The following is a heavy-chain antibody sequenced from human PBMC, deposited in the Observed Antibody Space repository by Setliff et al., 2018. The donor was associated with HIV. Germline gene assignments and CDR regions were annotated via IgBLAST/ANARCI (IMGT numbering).Heavy chain of an antibody. Sequence: NPSETLSLTCTVSGGSISSSSYYWGWIRQPPGKGLEWIGSIYYSGSTYYNPSLKSRVTISVDTSKNQFSLKLSSVTAAATAVYYCARAGGARRYYYYYMDVWGKGTTVTVSS. CDR3: ARAGGARRYYYYYMDV. D-gene: IGHD1-26*01. V-gene: IGHV4-39*07. CDR2: IYYSGST. CDR1: GGSISSSSYY. J-gene: IGHJ6*03.